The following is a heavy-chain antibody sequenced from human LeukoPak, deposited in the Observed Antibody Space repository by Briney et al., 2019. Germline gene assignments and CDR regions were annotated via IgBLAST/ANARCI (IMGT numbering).Heavy chain of an antibody. D-gene: IGHD3-22*01. V-gene: IGHV1-2*02. CDR2: INPNSGGT. J-gene: IGHJ5*02. CDR1: GYTFTGYY. CDR3: ARMDYYDSSGYGYWFDP. Sequence: ASVKVSCKASGYTFTGYYMHWLRQAPGQGLEWMGWINPNSGGTNYAQKFQGRVTMTRDTSISTAYMELSRLRSDDTAVYYCARMDYYDSSGYGYWFDPWGQGTLVTVSS.